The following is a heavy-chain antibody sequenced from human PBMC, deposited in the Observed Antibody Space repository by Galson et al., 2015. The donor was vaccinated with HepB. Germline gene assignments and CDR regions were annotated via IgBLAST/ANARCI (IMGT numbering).Heavy chain of an antibody. D-gene: IGHD2-15*01. J-gene: IGHJ6*03. CDR2: IGSSGSTI. V-gene: IGHV3-11*01. Sequence: SLRLSCAASGFTFSDYYMSRIRQAPGKGLEWVSYIGSSGSTIYYSDSVKGRFTISRDNAKNSLYLQMNSLRAEDTAVYYCATGVYCSGGSCNYYYYMDVWGKGTTVTVSS. CDR3: ATGVYCSGGSCNYYYYMDV. CDR1: GFTFSDYY.